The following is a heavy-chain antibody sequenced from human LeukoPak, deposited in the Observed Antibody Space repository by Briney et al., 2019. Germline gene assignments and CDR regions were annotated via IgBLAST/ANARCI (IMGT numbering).Heavy chain of an antibody. CDR1: GGSISSYY. CDR3: ARESRVPPHYFDY. D-gene: IGHD3-3*01. Sequence: PSETLSLTCTVSGGSISSYYWTWMRQPPGKGLEWIGYIHNNGSTDYNPSLNSRAIISLDTSKIYFSLRLHSVTAADTAVYYCARESRVPPHYFDYWGQGTLVTVSS. V-gene: IGHV4-59*01. CDR2: IHNNGST. J-gene: IGHJ4*02.